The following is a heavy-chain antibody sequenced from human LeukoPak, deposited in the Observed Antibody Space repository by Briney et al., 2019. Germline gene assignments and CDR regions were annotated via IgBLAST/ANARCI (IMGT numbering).Heavy chain of an antibody. J-gene: IGHJ3*02. Sequence: GGTLRLSCAASGFTFSSHGMNWVRQAPGKGLEWVAVISYDGSNKYYADSVKGRFTISRDNSKNTLYLQMNSLRAEDTAVYYCARVTMIVVVIDAFDIWGQGTMVTVSS. CDR2: ISYDGSNK. CDR1: GFTFSSHG. V-gene: IGHV3-30*03. D-gene: IGHD3-22*01. CDR3: ARVTMIVVVIDAFDI.